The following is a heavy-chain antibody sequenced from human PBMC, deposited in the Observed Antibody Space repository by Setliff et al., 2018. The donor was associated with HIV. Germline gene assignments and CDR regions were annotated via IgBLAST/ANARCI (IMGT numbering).Heavy chain of an antibody. Sequence: ASVKVSCKASGGTFSSYAISWVRQAPGQGLEWMGGIIPIFGPANYAQKFQGRVTITTDESTSTAYMELSSLRSEDTAVYYCARDRDYDSSHLDAFDIWGQGTMVTVSS. V-gene: IGHV1-69*05. CDR3: ARDRDYDSSHLDAFDI. D-gene: IGHD3-22*01. J-gene: IGHJ3*02. CDR2: IIPIFGPA. CDR1: GGTFSSYA.